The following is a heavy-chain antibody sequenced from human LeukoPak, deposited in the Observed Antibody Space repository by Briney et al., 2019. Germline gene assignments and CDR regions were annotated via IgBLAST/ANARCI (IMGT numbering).Heavy chain of an antibody. CDR3: ARSVSREGHNFIAYYFDY. CDR1: GESFSDYY. V-gene: IGHV4-34*01. J-gene: IGHJ4*02. CDR2: IEDSGST. D-gene: IGHD5-24*01. Sequence: SETLSLTCAVYGESFSDYYWTWIRQPPGKGLEWTGEIEDSGSTNSNPSLKSRVTLSVDTSKSQFSLRLNSVTAADTAVYFCARSVSREGHNFIAYYFDYWSQGTLVTVSS.